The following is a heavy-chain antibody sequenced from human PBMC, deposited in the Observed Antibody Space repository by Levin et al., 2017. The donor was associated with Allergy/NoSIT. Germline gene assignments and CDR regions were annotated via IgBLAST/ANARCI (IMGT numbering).Heavy chain of an antibody. D-gene: IGHD6-19*01. CDR3: ARDYPSVAGDGVDY. V-gene: IGHV1-2*02. J-gene: IGHJ4*02. CDR1: GYTFTGYY. Sequence: GESLKISCKASGYTFTGYYMHWVRQAPGQGLEWMGWINPNSGGTNYAQKFQGRVTMTRDTSISTAYMELSRLRSDDTAVYYCARDYPSVAGDGVDYWGQGTLVTVSS. CDR2: INPNSGGT.